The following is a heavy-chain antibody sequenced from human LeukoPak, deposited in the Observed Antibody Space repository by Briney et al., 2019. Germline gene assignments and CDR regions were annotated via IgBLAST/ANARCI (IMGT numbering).Heavy chain of an antibody. CDR1: GGTFISYA. D-gene: IGHD1-26*01. J-gene: IGHJ4*02. Sequence: SVKVSCKASGGTFISYAISWVRQAPGQGLKWMGGIIPIFGTANYAQKFQGRVTITADESTSTAYMELSSLRSEDTAVYYCTRGSGGSYHSGIHYWGQGTLVTVSS. V-gene: IGHV1-69*13. CDR2: IIPIFGTA. CDR3: TRGSGGSYHSGIHY.